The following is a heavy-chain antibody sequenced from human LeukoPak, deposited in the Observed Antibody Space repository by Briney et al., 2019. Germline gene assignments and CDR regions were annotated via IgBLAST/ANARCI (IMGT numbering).Heavy chain of an antibody. CDR3: ARDPAYYYDSSGYYPFDY. V-gene: IGHV1-46*01. CDR2: INPSGGST. Sequence: ASVKVSCKASGYTFTSYYMHWVRQAPGQGLGWMGIINPSGGSTSYAQKFQGRVTMTRDTSTSTVYMELSSLRSEDTAVYYCARDPAYYYDSSGYYPFDYWGQGTLVTVSS. D-gene: IGHD3-22*01. J-gene: IGHJ4*02. CDR1: GYTFTSYY.